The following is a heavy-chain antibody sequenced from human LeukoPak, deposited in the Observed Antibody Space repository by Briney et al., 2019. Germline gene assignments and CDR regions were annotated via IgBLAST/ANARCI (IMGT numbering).Heavy chain of an antibody. CDR1: GFTFDDYA. V-gene: IGHV3-9*01. CDR3: ARVTTWDWYFDP. D-gene: IGHD4-17*01. J-gene: IGHJ2*01. CDR2: ISWNSGSI. Sequence: GGSLRLSCAASGFTFDDYAMHWVRQAPGKGLEWVSGISWNSGSIGYADSVKGRFTISRDNAKNSLYLQMNSLRAEDTAVYYCARVTTWDWYFDPWGRGTLVTVSS.